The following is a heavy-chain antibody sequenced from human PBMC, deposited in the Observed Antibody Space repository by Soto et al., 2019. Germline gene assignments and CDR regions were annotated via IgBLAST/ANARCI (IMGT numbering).Heavy chain of an antibody. CDR1: GGSISSYY. D-gene: IGHD6-13*01. CDR2: IYYSGST. Sequence: SETLSLTCTVSGGSISSYYWSWIRQPPGKGLEWIGYIYYSGSTNYNPSLKSRVTISVDTSKNQFSLKLSSVTAADTAVYYCARDLAAAAGNWFDPWGQGTLVTVSS. J-gene: IGHJ5*02. CDR3: ARDLAAAAGNWFDP. V-gene: IGHV4-59*01.